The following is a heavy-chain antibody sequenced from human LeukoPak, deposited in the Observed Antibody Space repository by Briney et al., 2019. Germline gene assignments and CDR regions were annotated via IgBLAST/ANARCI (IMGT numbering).Heavy chain of an antibody. Sequence: GGSLRLCCAASGFTFSSYWMSWVRQAPGKGLEWVANIKQDGSEKYYVDSVKGRFTISRDNAKNSLYLQMNSLRAEDTAVYYCARLYSSSWYNDFDYWGQGTLVTVSS. CDR2: IKQDGSEK. CDR1: GFTFSSYW. D-gene: IGHD6-13*01. CDR3: ARLYSSSWYNDFDY. V-gene: IGHV3-7*01. J-gene: IGHJ4*02.